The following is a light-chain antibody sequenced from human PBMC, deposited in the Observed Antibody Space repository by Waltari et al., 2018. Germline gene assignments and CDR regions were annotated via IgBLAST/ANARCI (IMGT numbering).Light chain of an antibody. CDR1: SGKR. J-gene: IGLJ3*02. V-gene: IGLV3-21*04. Sequence: SSVLTQPPSVSVAPGKTARITCGGTSGKRVHWYQRKPGQATVLVIYFDSDRPSGIPERFSGSNSGNTATLTISSVEAGDEADYYCQVWDSDSNHPVFGGGTKLTAL. CDR3: QVWDSDSNHPV. CDR2: FDS.